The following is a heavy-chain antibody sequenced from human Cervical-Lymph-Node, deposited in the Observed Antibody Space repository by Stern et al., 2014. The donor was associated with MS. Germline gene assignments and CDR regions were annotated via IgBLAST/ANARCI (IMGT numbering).Heavy chain of an antibody. J-gene: IGHJ4*02. D-gene: IGHD3-22*01. CDR2: IYCDDDE. V-gene: IGHV2-5*02. CDR3: AHGPSDYDSAGYYYGFDY. CDR1: GFSFSTSGVG. Sequence: EESGPTLVKPTQTLTLTCTFSGFSFSTSGVGVGWIRQPPGKALEWFARIYCDDDEHYSPSLKSRLTITKDTSKNQVVLTMTNMDPVDTATYYCAHGPSDYDSAGYYYGFDYWGQGTLVTVSS.